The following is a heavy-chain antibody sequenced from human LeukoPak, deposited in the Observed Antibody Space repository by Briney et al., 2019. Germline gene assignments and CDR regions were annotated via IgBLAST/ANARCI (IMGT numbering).Heavy chain of an antibody. CDR1: GGSISSYY. Sequence: SETLSLTCTVSGGSISSYYWSWIRQPPGKGLEWIGYIYYSGSTNYNPSLKSRVTISVDTSKNQFSLKLSSVTAADTAVYYCARSSPVPDFWGQGILVIVSS. V-gene: IGHV4-59*01. D-gene: IGHD3-3*01. J-gene: IGHJ1*01. CDR2: IYYSGST. CDR3: ARSSPVPDF.